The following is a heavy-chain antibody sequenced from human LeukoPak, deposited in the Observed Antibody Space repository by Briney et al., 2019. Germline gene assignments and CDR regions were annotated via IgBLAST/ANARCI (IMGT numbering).Heavy chain of an antibody. V-gene: IGHV4-39*01. D-gene: IGHD6-13*01. CDR2: VSYTGIT. Sequence: SETLSLTCTVSGGSISSSSYYWGWIRQPPGKGLEWIGSVSYTGITFYNPSLKSRVTISVDTSKKQFSLKLSSVTAADTAVFYCARSPYSIRAEGLYMDVWGQGTTVTVSS. CDR3: ARSPYSIRAEGLYMDV. CDR1: GGSISSSSYY. J-gene: IGHJ6*02.